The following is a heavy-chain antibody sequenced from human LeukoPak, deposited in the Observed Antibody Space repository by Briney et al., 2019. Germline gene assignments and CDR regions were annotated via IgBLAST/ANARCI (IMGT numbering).Heavy chain of an antibody. V-gene: IGHV3-21*06. J-gene: IGHJ5*02. CDR2: ISNSPSYV. CDR1: GFTFRSYT. D-gene: IGHD3-10*01. Sequence: GGSLRLSCAASGFTFRSYTMNWVRQAPGKGLEWVSSISNSPSYVYYADSVKGRFTISRDNAKNLLYLQMHSLRAEDTAVYYCARLEGLWFPWGQGTLVSVSS. CDR3: ARLEGLWFP.